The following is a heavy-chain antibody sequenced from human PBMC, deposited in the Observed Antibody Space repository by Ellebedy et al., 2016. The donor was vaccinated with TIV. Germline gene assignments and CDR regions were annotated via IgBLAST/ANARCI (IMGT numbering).Heavy chain of an antibody. D-gene: IGHD2-21*02. V-gene: IGHV3-30*18. CDR3: PKGQRVVTAPFDY. CDR1: GFSFSTYG. Sequence: GESLKISCAASGFSFSTYGMHWVRQAPGKGLGWVAFISYDGSNKYYADSVKGRFTISRDNSKNTLYRQMNTLRAEDTAVYYCPKGQRVVTAPFDYWGQGTLVTVSS. CDR2: ISYDGSNK. J-gene: IGHJ4*02.